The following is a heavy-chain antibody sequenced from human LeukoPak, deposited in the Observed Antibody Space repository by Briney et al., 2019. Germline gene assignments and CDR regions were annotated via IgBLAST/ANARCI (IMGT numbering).Heavy chain of an antibody. CDR3: ARDLGSSWYYFDY. Sequence: SETLSLTSTVSGGSISSYYWSWIRQPPGKGLEWIGYIYYSGSTNYNPSLKSRVTISVDTSKNQFPLKLSSVTAADTAVYYCARDLGSSWYYFDYWGQGTLVTVSS. J-gene: IGHJ4*02. CDR2: IYYSGST. V-gene: IGHV4-59*01. D-gene: IGHD6-13*01. CDR1: GGSISSYY.